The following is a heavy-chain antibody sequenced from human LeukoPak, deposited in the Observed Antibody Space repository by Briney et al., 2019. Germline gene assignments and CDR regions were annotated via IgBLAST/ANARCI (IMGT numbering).Heavy chain of an antibody. J-gene: IGHJ4*02. D-gene: IGHD3-3*01. CDR3: VKGKTHYDGPGDS. Sequence: PGRSLRLSCAASGFTFSDYAMSWVRQVPGKGLEWVSAISGSGGSKYYADSVKGRLTMSRDNPKATLDLQLSSLRVDDTAVYYRVKGKTHYDGPGDSWGQGTLVTVSS. CDR2: ISGSGGSK. CDR1: GFTFSDYA. V-gene: IGHV3-23*01.